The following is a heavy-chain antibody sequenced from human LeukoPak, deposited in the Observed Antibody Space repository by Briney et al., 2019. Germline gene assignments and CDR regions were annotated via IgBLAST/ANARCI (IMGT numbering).Heavy chain of an antibody. CDR3: ARRRYSSSWYIWFDP. Sequence: SETLSLTCTVSGGSISSYYWSWIRQPPGKGLEWIGYIYYSGSTNYNPSLKSRVTISVDTSKNQFSLKPSSVTAADTAVYYCARRRYSSSWYIWFDPWGQGTLVTVSS. V-gene: IGHV4-59*08. CDR1: GGSISSYY. J-gene: IGHJ5*02. D-gene: IGHD6-13*01. CDR2: IYYSGST.